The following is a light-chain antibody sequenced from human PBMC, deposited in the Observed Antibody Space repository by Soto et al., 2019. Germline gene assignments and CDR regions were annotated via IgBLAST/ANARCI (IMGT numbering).Light chain of an antibody. Sequence: DIQMTQSPSSLSASVGNRVTITCRASQSISTYLNWYQKKPGKAPNLLTYDASRLQSGVPSRFSGSGGGTDFTLSISSVQPEDFAPYFCQQSYMDPITFGQGTRLEIK. CDR2: DAS. J-gene: IGKJ5*01. CDR3: QQSYMDPIT. CDR1: QSISTY. V-gene: IGKV1-39*01.